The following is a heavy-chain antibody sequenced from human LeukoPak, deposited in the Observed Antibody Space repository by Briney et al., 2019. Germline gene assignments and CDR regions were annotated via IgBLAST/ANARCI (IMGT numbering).Heavy chain of an antibody. Sequence: PSETLSLTCTVSGGSISSYYWSWIRQPPGKGLEWIGSIYYSGSTYYNPSLKSRVTISVNTSKNQFSLKLSSVTAADTAVYYCARHGSSFDYYYYYMDVWGKGTTVTVSS. V-gene: IGHV4-39*01. CDR3: ARHGSSFDYYYYYMDV. D-gene: IGHD6-13*01. CDR1: GGSISSYY. J-gene: IGHJ6*03. CDR2: IYYSGST.